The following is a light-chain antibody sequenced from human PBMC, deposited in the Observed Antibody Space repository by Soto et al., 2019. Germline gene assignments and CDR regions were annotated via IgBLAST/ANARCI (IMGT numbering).Light chain of an antibody. J-gene: IGKJ2*01. CDR1: QSISFH. CDR2: AAS. V-gene: IGKV1-39*01. CDR3: QQSYITPYT. Sequence: DIQMTQSPSSLSASVGDTVPITCRASQSISFHLNWYQQKPGKVPKLLIYAASNLQSGVPLRFSGSGSETDCALTISSLQPEDFATYYCQQSYITPYTFGQGTKLEIK.